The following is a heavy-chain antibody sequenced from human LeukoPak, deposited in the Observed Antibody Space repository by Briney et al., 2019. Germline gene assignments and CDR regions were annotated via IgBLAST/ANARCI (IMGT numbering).Heavy chain of an antibody. V-gene: IGHV1-18*01. Sequence: GASVKVSCKASGYTFTSYGISWVRQAPGQGLEWMGWISAYNGNTNYAQKLQGRVTMTTDTSTSTAYMELRSLRSDDTAVYYCARDLSVIVSVFDAFDIWGQGTMVTVSS. CDR1: GYTFTSYG. CDR2: ISAYNGNT. D-gene: IGHD2-21*01. J-gene: IGHJ3*02. CDR3: ARDLSVIVSVFDAFDI.